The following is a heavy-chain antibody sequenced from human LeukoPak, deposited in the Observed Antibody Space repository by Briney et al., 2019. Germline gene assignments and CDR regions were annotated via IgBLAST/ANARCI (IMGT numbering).Heavy chain of an antibody. CDR3: TRRAGGYQPDY. CDR1: GGSVSSSNYY. V-gene: IGHV4-39*01. D-gene: IGHD1-26*01. Sequence: PSETLSLTCTVSGGSVSSSNYYWGWIRQPPGKGLEWIGSIYYSGSTYYNPSLKSRVTISVDTSKNQFSLKLSSVTAADTAVNYCTRRAGGYQPDYWGRGTLVTVSS. CDR2: IYYSGST. J-gene: IGHJ4*02.